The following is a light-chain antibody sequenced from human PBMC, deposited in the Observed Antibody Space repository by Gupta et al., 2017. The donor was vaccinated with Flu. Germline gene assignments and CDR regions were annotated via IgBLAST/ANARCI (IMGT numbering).Light chain of an antibody. CDR2: LGS. Sequence: VSPGEAASISCRASQGRLKSSGYNYIDWYLQKPGQSPQLLIYLGSNRASAVPDRFSGSGSGTDFTLKISRVEAEDVGVYYCRQALQIRPTFGQGTKVEIK. V-gene: IGKV2-28*01. J-gene: IGKJ1*01. CDR1: QGRLKSSGYNY. CDR3: RQALQIRPT.